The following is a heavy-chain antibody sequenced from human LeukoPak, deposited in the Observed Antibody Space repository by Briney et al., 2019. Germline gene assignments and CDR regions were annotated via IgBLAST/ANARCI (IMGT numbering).Heavy chain of an antibody. J-gene: IGHJ4*02. V-gene: IGHV4-59*01. Sequence: PSETLSLTCTVSGGSISSYYWSWIRQPPGKGLEWVGYINYSGSTNYNPSLKSRVTISVDTSKTQFSLKLSSVTAADTAVYYCARGSIVGATYYIDYWGQGTLVTVSS. CDR2: INYSGST. CDR3: ARGSIVGATYYIDY. CDR1: GGSISSYY. D-gene: IGHD1-26*01.